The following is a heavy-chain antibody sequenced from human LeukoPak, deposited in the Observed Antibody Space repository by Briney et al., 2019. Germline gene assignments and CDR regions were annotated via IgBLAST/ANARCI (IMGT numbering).Heavy chain of an antibody. Sequence: GGSLRLSCVASGFTFSSYAMHWVRQAPGKGLEWVAVISYDGSNKYYADSVKGRFTISRDNSKNTLYLQMNSLRAEDTAVYYCARDPCSGGSCYLDYWGQGTLVTVSS. CDR2: ISYDGSNK. CDR3: ARDPCSGGSCYLDY. D-gene: IGHD2-15*01. V-gene: IGHV3-30*04. CDR1: GFTFSSYA. J-gene: IGHJ4*02.